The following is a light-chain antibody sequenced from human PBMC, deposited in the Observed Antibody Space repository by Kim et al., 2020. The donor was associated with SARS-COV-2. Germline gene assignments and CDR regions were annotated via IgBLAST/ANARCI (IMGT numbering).Light chain of an antibody. V-gene: IGKV3-11*01. Sequence: LSPGESAPLSCRASQSITTYFAWYQQKLGQAPRLLIYDASNRATGLPARFSGSGSGTDFTLTISSLEPEDFAVYYCQQRNSWPRTFGQGTKVDIK. CDR1: QSITTY. J-gene: IGKJ1*01. CDR2: DAS. CDR3: QQRNSWPRT.